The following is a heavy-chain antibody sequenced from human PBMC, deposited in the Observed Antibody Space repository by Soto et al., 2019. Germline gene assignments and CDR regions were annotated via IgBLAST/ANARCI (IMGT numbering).Heavy chain of an antibody. CDR3: AKSTATPNGWWGYGLDV. V-gene: IGHV3-11*01. D-gene: IGHD2-15*01. Sequence: QVQLVESGGDSVKPGGSLRLSCAASGFTFSDYFMTWVRQAPGKGLEWVSYISGSGSSSIVYADSVRGRFTISRDNVKNSMYLQMNNLRADDTAVYYCAKSTATPNGWWGYGLDVWGQGTTVTVSS. CDR1: GFTFSDYF. CDR2: ISGSGSSSI. J-gene: IGHJ6*02.